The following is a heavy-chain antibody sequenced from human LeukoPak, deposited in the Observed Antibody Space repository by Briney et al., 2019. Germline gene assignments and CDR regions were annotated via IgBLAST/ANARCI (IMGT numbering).Heavy chain of an antibody. Sequence: PGGSLRLSCAASGFTVSSNYMSWVRQAPGKGLEWVSVIYSGGSTYYADSVKGRFTISRDNSKNTLYLQMNSPRAEDTAVYYCARDGEWELPPAFDIWGQGTMVTVSS. V-gene: IGHV3-66*02. CDR2: IYSGGST. J-gene: IGHJ3*02. CDR3: ARDGEWELPPAFDI. D-gene: IGHD1-26*01. CDR1: GFTVSSNY.